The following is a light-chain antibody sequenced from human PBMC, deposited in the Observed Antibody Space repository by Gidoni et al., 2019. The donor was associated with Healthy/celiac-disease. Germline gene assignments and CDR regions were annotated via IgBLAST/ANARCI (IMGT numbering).Light chain of an antibody. CDR3: SSYTRSSSVV. V-gene: IGLV2-14*03. CDR1: SSDVGGYNY. Sequence: QSALTQPASVSGSPGQSITISCTGTSSDVGGYNYVSWYQQPPGKAPKLMIYDVSNRHSEVSNRFSGSKSGNTASLTISGLQAEDEADYYCSSYTRSSSVVFGGGTKLTVL. J-gene: IGLJ2*01. CDR2: DVS.